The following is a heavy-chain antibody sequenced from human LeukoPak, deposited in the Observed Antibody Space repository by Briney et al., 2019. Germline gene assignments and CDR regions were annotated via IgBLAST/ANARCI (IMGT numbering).Heavy chain of an antibody. D-gene: IGHD4-17*01. CDR3: ARDYGDYGRPNWFDP. CDR1: GGSISGSSYY. V-gene: IGHV4-39*07. J-gene: IGHJ5*02. CDR2: NYYSGST. Sequence: PSETLSLTCTVSGGSISGSSYYWGWIRQPPGKGLEWIGSNYYSGSTYYNPSLKSQVTISVDTSKNQISLKLSSVTAADTAVYYCARDYGDYGRPNWFDPWGQGTLVTVSS.